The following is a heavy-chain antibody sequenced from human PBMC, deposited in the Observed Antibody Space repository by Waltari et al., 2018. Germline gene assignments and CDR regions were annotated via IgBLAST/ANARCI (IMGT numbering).Heavy chain of an antibody. CDR1: GGTFRSYA. J-gene: IGHJ4*02. D-gene: IGHD1-26*01. V-gene: IGHV1-69*05. Sequence: VQLVQSGAAVMKPGSSVMVSCNASGGTFRSYAISWVRLAPGHGLEWVEGIILIVGTENNGQNFQGRAMMTTDESTGTAYMELSSLRSEDTTVDYWATAYHFPLRSGSLYYFDYWGQGTLVTVSS. CDR2: IILIVGTE. CDR3: ATAYHFPLRSGSLYYFDY.